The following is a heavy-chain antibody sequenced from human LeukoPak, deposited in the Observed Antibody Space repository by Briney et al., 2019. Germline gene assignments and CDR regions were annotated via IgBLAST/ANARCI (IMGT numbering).Heavy chain of an antibody. V-gene: IGHV1-8*01. CDR3: ARGRYCSGGSCYLGWFDP. Sequence: GASVKVSCKASGYTFTSYDINWVRQATGQGLEWMGWMNPNSGNTGYAQKFQGRVTMTRNTSISTAYMELSSLRSEDTAVYYCARGRYCSGGSCYLGWFDPWGQGILVTVSS. CDR1: GYTFTSYD. J-gene: IGHJ5*02. D-gene: IGHD2-15*01. CDR2: MNPNSGNT.